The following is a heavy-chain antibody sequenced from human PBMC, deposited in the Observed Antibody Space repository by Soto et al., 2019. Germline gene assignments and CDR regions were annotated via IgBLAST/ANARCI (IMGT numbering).Heavy chain of an antibody. D-gene: IGHD3-10*01. Sequence: QVQLVQSGAEVKKPGASVKVSCKASGYTFSGYYMHWVRQAPGQGLEWMGWINPNSGGTNYAQKFQGWVTMTRDTSISTAYMELSRLRADDTAVYYCARGFGEENYSGMDAWGQGTTVTVSS. CDR1: GYTFSGYY. J-gene: IGHJ6*02. V-gene: IGHV1-2*04. CDR3: ARGFGEENYSGMDA. CDR2: INPNSGGT.